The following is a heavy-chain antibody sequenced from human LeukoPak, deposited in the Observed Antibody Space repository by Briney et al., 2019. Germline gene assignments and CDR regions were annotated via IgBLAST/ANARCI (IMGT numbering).Heavy chain of an antibody. V-gene: IGHV5-51*01. CDR1: GYSFTNYW. Sequence: GESLKISCKGSGYSFTNYWIGWVRQMPGKGLEWMGIIYPGDSDTRYSPSFQGQVTISADKSITTAYLQWSSLKASDTAMYYCARSVVPDYYYYGMDVWGQGTTVTVSS. CDR3: ARSVVPDYYYYGMDV. J-gene: IGHJ6*02. CDR2: IYPGDSDT. D-gene: IGHD2-2*01.